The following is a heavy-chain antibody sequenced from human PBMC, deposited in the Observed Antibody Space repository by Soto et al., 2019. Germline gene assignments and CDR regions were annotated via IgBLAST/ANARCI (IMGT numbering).Heavy chain of an antibody. Sequence: GASVKVSCKASGGTFSSYAISWVRQAPGQGLEWMGGIIPIFGTANYAQKFQGRVTITADKSTSTAYMELSSLRSEDTAVYYCARAGGGHYDSWSGYHTASDGMDVWGQGTTVTVYS. J-gene: IGHJ6*02. CDR3: ARAGGGHYDSWSGYHTASDGMDV. CDR2: IIPIFGTA. CDR1: GGTFSSYA. D-gene: IGHD3-3*01. V-gene: IGHV1-69*06.